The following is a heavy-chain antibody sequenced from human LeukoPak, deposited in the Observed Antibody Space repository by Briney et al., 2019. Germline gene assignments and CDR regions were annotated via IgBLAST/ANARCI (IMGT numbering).Heavy chain of an antibody. D-gene: IGHD6-19*01. Sequence: GGSLRLSCGASGFTFSSYAMSWVRQAPGKGLEWVSAISNSGGRTYYEDSVKGRFTISRDNSDNTLYLQMSSLRAEDTAVHYCAKTDVGIGWHHFDYWGQGTLVTVSS. CDR2: ISNSGGRT. CDR3: AKTDVGIGWHHFDY. CDR1: GFTFSSYA. V-gene: IGHV3-23*01. J-gene: IGHJ4*02.